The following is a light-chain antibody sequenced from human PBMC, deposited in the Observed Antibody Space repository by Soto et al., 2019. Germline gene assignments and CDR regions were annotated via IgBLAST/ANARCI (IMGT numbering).Light chain of an antibody. V-gene: IGLV2-14*01. CDR2: EVS. J-gene: IGLJ1*01. CDR3: ISYTSDDVRYV. Sequence: QSVLTQPPSASGSLGQSVTISCTGTSSDIGTYDYVSWYQQHPGRAPKLIVSEVSHRPSGVSNRFSGSKSGNTASLTISGLQSEDEADYYCISYTSDDVRYVFGTGTKVTVL. CDR1: SSDIGTYDY.